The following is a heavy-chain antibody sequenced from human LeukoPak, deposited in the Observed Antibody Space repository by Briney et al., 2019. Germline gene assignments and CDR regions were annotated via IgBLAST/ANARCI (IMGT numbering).Heavy chain of an antibody. J-gene: IGHJ4*02. D-gene: IGHD3-3*01. CDR2: MNPNSGNT. Sequence: ASVKVSCKASGYTFTSYDLNWVRQATGQGLEWMGWMNPNSGNTGYAQKFQGRVTMTRNTSISTAYMELSSLRSEDTAVYYCARDLTIFGVALGYWGQGTLVTVSS. CDR3: ARDLTIFGVALGY. CDR1: GYTFTSYD. V-gene: IGHV1-8*01.